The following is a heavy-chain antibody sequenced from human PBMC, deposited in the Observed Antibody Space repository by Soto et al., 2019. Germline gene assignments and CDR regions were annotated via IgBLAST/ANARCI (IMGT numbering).Heavy chain of an antibody. D-gene: IGHD4-17*01. CDR1: GGTFTNYA. V-gene: IGHV1-69*13. Sequence: SVKVSCKASGGTFTNYAISWVRQAPGQGLEWMGGIIPIFGTANYAQKFQGRVTITADESTSTAYMELSSLRSEDTAVYYCARFLTSFWVTNYYYYGMDVWGQGTTVTVSS. CDR2: IIPIFGTA. J-gene: IGHJ6*02. CDR3: ARFLTSFWVTNYYYYGMDV.